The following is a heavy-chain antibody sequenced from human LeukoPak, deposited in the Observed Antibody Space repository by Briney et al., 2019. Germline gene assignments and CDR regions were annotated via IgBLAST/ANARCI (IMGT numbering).Heavy chain of an antibody. D-gene: IGHD2-2*01. V-gene: IGHV3-21*01. Sequence: GGSLRLSCAASGFTFSFYTMNWVRQAPGKGLEWASFISSRSTYISCADSLKGRFTISRDNAKNSLYLQINSLRAEDTAVYYCARTGSVRSRYCSSTSCYFDYWGQGTLVTVSS. J-gene: IGHJ4*02. CDR1: GFTFSFYT. CDR3: ARTGSVRSRYCSSTSCYFDY. CDR2: ISSRSTYI.